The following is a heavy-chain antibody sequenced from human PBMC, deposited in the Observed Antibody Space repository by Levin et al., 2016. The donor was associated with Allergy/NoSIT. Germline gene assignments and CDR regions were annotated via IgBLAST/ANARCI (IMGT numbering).Heavy chain of an antibody. CDR2: TYYRSKWYK. CDR3: ARDRGGSYFDY. J-gene: IGHJ4*02. Sequence: SQTLSLTCAISGDSVSTNTVAWNWIRQSPSRGLGWLGRTYYRSKWYKDYAKSVESRITFSPDTSKNQFSLQLNSVTPEDTAIYYCARDRGGSYFDYWGQGTLVTVSS. D-gene: IGHD1-26*01. V-gene: IGHV6-1*01. CDR1: GDSVSTNTVA.